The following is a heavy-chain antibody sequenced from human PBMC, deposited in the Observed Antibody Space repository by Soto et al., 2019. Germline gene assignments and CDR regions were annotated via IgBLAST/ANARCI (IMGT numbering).Heavy chain of an antibody. V-gene: IGHV1-69*06. Sequence: QVQLVQSGAEGKKPGSSVKVSCKASGGTFSSYAISWVRQAPGQGLEWMGGSIPIFGTANYAQKFQGRVTITADKAPSTAYMELSSLRSEDTAVYYCARDGLELAGGMDVWGQGTTVTVSS. CDR1: GGTFSSYA. D-gene: IGHD1-7*01. J-gene: IGHJ6*02. CDR2: SIPIFGTA. CDR3: ARDGLELAGGMDV.